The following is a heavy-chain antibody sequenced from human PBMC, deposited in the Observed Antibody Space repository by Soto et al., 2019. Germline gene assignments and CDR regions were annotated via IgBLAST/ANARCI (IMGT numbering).Heavy chain of an antibody. CDR1: GYTFTSYD. D-gene: IGHD3-10*01. J-gene: IGHJ3*02. V-gene: IGHV1-8*01. Sequence: ASVKVSCKASGYTFTSYDINWVRQATGQGLEWMGWMNPNSGNTNYAQKFQGRVTMTTDTSTSTAYMELRSLRSDDTAVYYCARGGWTMVRGVTPNAFDIWGQGAMVTVSS. CDR3: ARGGWTMVRGVTPNAFDI. CDR2: MNPNSGNT.